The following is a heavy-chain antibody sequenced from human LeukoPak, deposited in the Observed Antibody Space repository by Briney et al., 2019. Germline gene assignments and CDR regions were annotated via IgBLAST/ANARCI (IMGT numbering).Heavy chain of an antibody. CDR2: IYYSGST. CDR3: ARARRDVFSPFDP. V-gene: IGHV4-59*01. Sequence: RASETLSLTCTVSGGSISSYYWSWIRQPPGKGLEWIGYIYYSGSTNYNPSLKSRVTISVDTSKNQFSLKLSSVTAADTAVYYCARARRDVFSPFDPWGQGTLVTVSS. D-gene: IGHD5-24*01. J-gene: IGHJ5*02. CDR1: GGSISSYY.